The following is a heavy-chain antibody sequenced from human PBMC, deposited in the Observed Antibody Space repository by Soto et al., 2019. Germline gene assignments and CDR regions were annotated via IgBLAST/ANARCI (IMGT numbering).Heavy chain of an antibody. CDR1: GITFSSYG. Sequence: GGSLRLSCAAPGITFSSYGFHWVRQAPGKGLEWVAHVWYDGKDKWYADSVKGRFTISRDNSYNTIYLQMNSLRAEDTAIYYCARDTFYYDGSGPSSGGFDAWGQGIPVTVSS. J-gene: IGHJ5*02. D-gene: IGHD3-10*01. CDR2: VWYDGKDK. V-gene: IGHV3-33*01. CDR3: ARDTFYYDGSGPSSGGFDA.